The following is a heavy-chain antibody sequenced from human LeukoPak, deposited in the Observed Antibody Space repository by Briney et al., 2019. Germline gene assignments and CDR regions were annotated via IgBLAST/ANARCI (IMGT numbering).Heavy chain of an antibody. J-gene: IGHJ4*02. CDR2: MNLDGSEK. D-gene: IGHD2-8*01. CDR1: GFTFTSHW. V-gene: IGHV3-7*01. CDR3: ARDATYCTNGVCYTRFDY. Sequence: QAGGSLRLSCAASGFTFTSHWMSWVRQAPGKGLEWVARMNLDGSEKYYVDSVKGRFTISRDNAKTSLYLEMNSLRAEDTAVYYCARDATYCTNGVCYTRFDYWGQGTLVTVSS.